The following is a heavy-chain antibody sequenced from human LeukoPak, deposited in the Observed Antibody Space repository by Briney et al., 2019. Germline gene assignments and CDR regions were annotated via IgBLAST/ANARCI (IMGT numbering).Heavy chain of an antibody. CDR1: GGSFSGYY. V-gene: IGHV4-34*01. J-gene: IGHJ6*03. Sequence: SETLSLTCDVYGGSFSGYYGSWIRQPPGKGLEWIGEINHRGSTNYNPSLKSRVTISVDTSKNQFSLRLNSVTAADTAVYYCARGNLWDYRRYYYYMDVWGKGTTVTVSS. CDR2: INHRGST. D-gene: IGHD4-11*01. CDR3: ARGNLWDYRRYYYYMDV.